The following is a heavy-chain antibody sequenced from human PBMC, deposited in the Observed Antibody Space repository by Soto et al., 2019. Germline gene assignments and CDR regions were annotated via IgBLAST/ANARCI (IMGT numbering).Heavy chain of an antibody. CDR3: ARGRYCSSTSCYTGDYYYGMDV. V-gene: IGHV6-1*01. Sequence: SQTLSLTCAISGDSVSSNSAAWNWIRQSPSRGLEWLGRTYYRSKWYNAYAGSVKSRITINPDTSKNQFSLQLNSVTPEDTAVYYCARGRYCSSTSCYTGDYYYGMDVWGQGPTVTVYS. CDR2: TYYRSKWYN. J-gene: IGHJ6*02. D-gene: IGHD2-2*02. CDR1: GDSVSSNSAA.